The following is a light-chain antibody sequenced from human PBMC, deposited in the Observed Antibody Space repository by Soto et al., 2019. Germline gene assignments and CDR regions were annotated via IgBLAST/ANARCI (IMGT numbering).Light chain of an antibody. V-gene: IGLV2-23*01. CDR3: CSYAGSSTWV. Sequence: QSALTQPASVSGSPGQSITISCTGTSSDVGSYNLVSWYQQHPGKAPKLMIYEGNERPSGVSNRFSGSKSGNMASLTISGLQAEDEADYYCCSYAGSSTWVFGGGTKLTVL. CDR2: EGN. J-gene: IGLJ3*02. CDR1: SSDVGSYNL.